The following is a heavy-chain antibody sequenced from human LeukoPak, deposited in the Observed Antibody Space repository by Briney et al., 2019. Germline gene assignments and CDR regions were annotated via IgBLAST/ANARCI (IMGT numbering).Heavy chain of an antibody. D-gene: IGHD1-26*01. V-gene: IGHV4-4*02. CDR1: GGSIDITNY. J-gene: IGHJ4*02. Sequence: PSETLSLTCGVSGGSIDITNYWSWVRQAPGKGLEWIGEIAHDGTTDYNPSLRSRVAMSFDRANNQFSLSLTSVTAADTAVYYCTREDRPYCPFAYWGQGVLVTVSS. CDR3: TREDRPYCPFAY. CDR2: IAHDGTT.